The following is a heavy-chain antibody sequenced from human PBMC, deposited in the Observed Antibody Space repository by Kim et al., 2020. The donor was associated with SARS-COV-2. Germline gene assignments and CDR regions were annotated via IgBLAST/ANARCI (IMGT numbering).Heavy chain of an antibody. D-gene: IGHD1-26*01. V-gene: IGHV3-30*01. Sequence: YYADSVKGRFTISRDNSKNTLYLQMNSLRAEDTAVYYCARDGSPSGWFDPWGQGTLVTVSS. J-gene: IGHJ5*02. CDR3: ARDGSPSGWFDP.